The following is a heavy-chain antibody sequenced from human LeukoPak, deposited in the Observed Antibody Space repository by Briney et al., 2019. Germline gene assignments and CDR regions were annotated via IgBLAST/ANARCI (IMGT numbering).Heavy chain of an antibody. CDR1: GYTFTRYY. J-gene: IGHJ4*02. D-gene: IGHD3-22*01. Sequence: ASVKVSCKASGYTFTRYYMHWLRQPPPQGLDGMGWINPNSGGKNYAQKFQGRVTMTRDTSISTVYMELSRLRSDDTAVYYCARELGSITMIAVSHHFDYWGQGTLVTVSS. V-gene: IGHV1-2*02. CDR3: ARELGSITMIAVSHHFDY. CDR2: INPNSGGK.